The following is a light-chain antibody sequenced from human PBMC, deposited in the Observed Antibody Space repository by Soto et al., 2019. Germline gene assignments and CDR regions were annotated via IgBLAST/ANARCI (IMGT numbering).Light chain of an antibody. CDR3: GSPTSGSNVDV. V-gene: IGLV2-14*01. CDR1: SSDVGAYNY. Sequence: QSALTQPASLSGSPGQSITISCTGTSSDVGAYNYVSWYQQHPGKAPKLMIYDVSNRPSGVSNRFSGSKSGNTASLTISGLQAEDEADYYCGSPTSGSNVDVFASGTKVT. J-gene: IGLJ1*01. CDR2: DVS.